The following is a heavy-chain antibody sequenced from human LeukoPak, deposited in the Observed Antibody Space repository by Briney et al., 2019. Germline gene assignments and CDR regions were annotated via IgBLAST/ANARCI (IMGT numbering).Heavy chain of an antibody. D-gene: IGHD2-15*01. Sequence: GESLGLSCAASGFTFSSYEMNWVRQAPGKGLEWVSYISSSGSTIYYADSVKGRFTISRDNAKNSLYLQMNSLRAEDTAVYYCARVPRYCSGGSCLWGYDYWGQGTLVTVSS. J-gene: IGHJ4*02. CDR1: GFTFSSYE. CDR2: ISSSGSTI. CDR3: ARVPRYCSGGSCLWGYDY. V-gene: IGHV3-48*03.